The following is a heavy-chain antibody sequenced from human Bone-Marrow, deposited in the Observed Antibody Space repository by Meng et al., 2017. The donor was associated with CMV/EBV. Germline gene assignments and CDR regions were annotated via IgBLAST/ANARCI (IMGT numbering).Heavy chain of an antibody. CDR3: ARDLSGAPRRVVPAANFHYYGMDV. V-gene: IGHV3-30*04. D-gene: IGHD2-2*01. CDR1: GFTFSSYA. J-gene: IGHJ6*02. CDR2: ISYDGSNK. Sequence: GESLKISCAASGFTFSSYAMHWVRQAPGKGLEWVAVISYDGSNKYYADSVKGRFTISRDNSKNTLYLQMNSLRAEDTAVYYCARDLSGAPRRVVPAANFHYYGMDVWGQGTTVTVSS.